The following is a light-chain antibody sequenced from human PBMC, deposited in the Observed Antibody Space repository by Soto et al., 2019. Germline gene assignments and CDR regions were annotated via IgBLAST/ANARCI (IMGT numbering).Light chain of an antibody. V-gene: IGLV2-14*01. CDR3: SSYTSTNTQV. Sequence: QSVLAQPASVSGSPGQSITISCTGTSSDVGAYKYVSWYQQHPGKAPKPMIYEVSNRPSGVSNRFSGSKSGNTASVTISGLQAEDEADYYCSSYTSTNTQVFGTGTKVTVL. J-gene: IGLJ1*01. CDR2: EVS. CDR1: SSDVGAYKY.